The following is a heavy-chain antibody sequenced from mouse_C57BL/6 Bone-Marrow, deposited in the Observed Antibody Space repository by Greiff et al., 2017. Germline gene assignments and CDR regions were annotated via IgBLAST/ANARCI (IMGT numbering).Heavy chain of an antibody. J-gene: IGHJ3*01. CDR1: GFTFSSYA. CDR2: ISDGGSYT. V-gene: IGHV5-4*03. Sequence: DVMLVESGGGLVKPGGSLKLSCAASGFTFSSYAMSWVRQTPEKRLGWVATISDGGSYTYYPDNVKGRFTISRDNAKNNLYLQMSHLKSEDTALYYGARGRDYVGSSLFAYWGQGTLVTVSA. D-gene: IGHD1-1*01. CDR3: ARGRDYVGSSLFAY.